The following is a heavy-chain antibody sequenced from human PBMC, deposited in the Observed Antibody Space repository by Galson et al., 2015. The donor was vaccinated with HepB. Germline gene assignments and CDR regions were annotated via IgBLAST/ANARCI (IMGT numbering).Heavy chain of an antibody. D-gene: IGHD6-13*01. V-gene: IGHV3-73*01. J-gene: IGHJ6*02. CDR3: ISGAAGTNSYYGMDV. Sequence: SLRLSCAASGFAFSGSAVHWVRQASGKGLEWVGRIRIKADSYATGYAASVKGRFSISRDDSKNTAYLQMNSLKTEDTAVYYCISGAAGTNSYYGMDVWGQGTTVAVSS. CDR2: IRIKADSYAT. CDR1: GFAFSGSA.